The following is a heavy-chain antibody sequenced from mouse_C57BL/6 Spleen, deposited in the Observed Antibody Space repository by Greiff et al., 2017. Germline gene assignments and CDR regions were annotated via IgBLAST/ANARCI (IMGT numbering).Heavy chain of an antibody. D-gene: IGHD1-1*01. CDR1: GYTFTSYW. CDR3: AREGYYDSSYEPY. J-gene: IGHJ3*01. V-gene: IGHV1-52*01. Sequence: QVQLQQPGAELVRPGSSVKLSCKASGYTFTSYWMHWVKQRPIQGLEWIGNIDPSDSETNYNQKFKDKATLTVDKSSSTAYMQLSSLTSEDSAVYYCAREGYYDSSYEPYWGQGTLVTVSA. CDR2: IDPSDSET.